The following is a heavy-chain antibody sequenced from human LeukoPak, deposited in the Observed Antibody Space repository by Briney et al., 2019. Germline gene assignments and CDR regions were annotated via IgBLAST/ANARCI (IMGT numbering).Heavy chain of an antibody. CDR1: GGTFSSYA. CDR2: IIPIFGTA. CDR3: ARGGGYSSSWVHRFDP. Sequence: GASVKVSCKASGGTFSSYAISWVRQAPGQGLEWMGGIIPIFGTANYAQKFQGRVTITADKSTSTAYMELSSLRSEDTAVYYCARGGGYSSSWVHRFDPWGQGTLVTVSS. V-gene: IGHV1-69*06. J-gene: IGHJ5*02. D-gene: IGHD6-13*01.